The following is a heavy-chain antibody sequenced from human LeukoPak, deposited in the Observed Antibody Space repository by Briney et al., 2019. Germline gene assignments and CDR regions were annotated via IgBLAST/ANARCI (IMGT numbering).Heavy chain of an antibody. CDR3: AMVRGVIGSFDY. CDR1: GFTFSSYW. V-gene: IGHV3-74*01. J-gene: IGHJ4*02. Sequence: PGGSLRLSCAASGFTFSSYWMHWVRHAPGKGLVWVSRINSDGSSTSYADSVKGRFTISRDNAKNTLYLQMNSLRAEDTAVYYCAMVRGVIGSFDYWGQGTLVTVSS. CDR2: INSDGSST. D-gene: IGHD3-10*01.